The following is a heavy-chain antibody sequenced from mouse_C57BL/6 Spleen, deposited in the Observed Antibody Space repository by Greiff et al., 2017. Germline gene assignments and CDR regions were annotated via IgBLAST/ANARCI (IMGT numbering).Heavy chain of an antibody. J-gene: IGHJ2*01. CDR3: AREGPITTVVAMDY. V-gene: IGHV1-72*01. Sequence: QVHVKQPGAELVKPGASVKLSCKASGYTFTSYWMHWVKQRPGRGLEWIGRIDPNSGGTKYNEKFKSKATLTVDKPSSTAYMQLSSLTSEDSAVYYCAREGPITTVVAMDYWGQGTTLTVSS. D-gene: IGHD1-1*01. CDR1: GYTFTSYW. CDR2: IDPNSGGT.